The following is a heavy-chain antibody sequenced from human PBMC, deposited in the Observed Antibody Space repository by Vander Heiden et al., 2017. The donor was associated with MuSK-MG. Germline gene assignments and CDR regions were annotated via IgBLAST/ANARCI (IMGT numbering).Heavy chain of an antibody. CDR1: GFSFSNFA. Sequence: EVQLLESGGGLVQPGGSLRLSCAASGFSFSNFAMSWVRQAPGKGLEWVSLICGGGNEPKYADSVRGRFSISRDNAKNTLYLQMNSLRVEDTAVYYCAKDQGAIYEDYHMDVWGKGTTVTVSS. J-gene: IGHJ6*03. V-gene: IGHV3-23*01. D-gene: IGHD3-22*01. CDR2: ICGGGNEP. CDR3: AKDQGAIYEDYHMDV.